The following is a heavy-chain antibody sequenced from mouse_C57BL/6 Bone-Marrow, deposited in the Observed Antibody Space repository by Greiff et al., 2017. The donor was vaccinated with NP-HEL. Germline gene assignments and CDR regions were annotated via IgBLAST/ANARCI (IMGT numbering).Heavy chain of an antibody. V-gene: IGHV1-54*01. J-gene: IGHJ4*01. CDR2: INPGSGGT. Sequence: QVQLQQSGAELVRPGTSVKVSCKASGYAFTNYLIEWVKQRPGQGLEWIGVINPGSGGTNYNEKFKGKATLTADKSSSTAYMQLSSLTSEDSAVYFCARLRRGYAMDYWGQGTSVTVSS. D-gene: IGHD1-1*01. CDR1: GYAFTNYL. CDR3: ARLRRGYAMDY.